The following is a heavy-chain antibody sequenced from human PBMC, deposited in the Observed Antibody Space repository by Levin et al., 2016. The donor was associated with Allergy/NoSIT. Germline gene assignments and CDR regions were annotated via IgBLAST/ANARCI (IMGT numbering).Heavy chain of an antibody. CDR3: AREVVSSSWYTYYYYYYMDV. J-gene: IGHJ6*03. V-gene: IGHV3-7*03. D-gene: IGHD6-13*01. CDR2: IKQDGSEK. Sequence: WIRQPPGKGLEWVANIKQDGSEKYYVDSVKGRFTISRDNAKNSLYLQMNSLRAEDTAVYYCAREVVSSSWYTYYYYYYMDVWGKGTTVTVSS.